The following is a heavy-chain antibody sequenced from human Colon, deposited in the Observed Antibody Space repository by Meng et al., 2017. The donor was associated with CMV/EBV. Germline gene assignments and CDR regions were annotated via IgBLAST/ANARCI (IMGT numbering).Heavy chain of an antibody. D-gene: IGHD2-2*02. Sequence: GESLKISCAASGVILSSMYMNWVRQTPGKGLEWVALLYSGNTTKYADSVTGRFTISRDSSKNTLYLQMNNVRPEDTAIYYCARGRRYCTSDSCYIFDSWGQGTLVTV. V-gene: IGHV3-66*02. CDR2: LYSGNTT. J-gene: IGHJ4*02. CDR3: ARGRRYCTSDSCYIFDS. CDR1: GVILSSMY.